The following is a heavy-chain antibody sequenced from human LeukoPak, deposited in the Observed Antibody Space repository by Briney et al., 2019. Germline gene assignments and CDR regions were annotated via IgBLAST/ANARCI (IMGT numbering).Heavy chain of an antibody. CDR3: ARVGILRFPSNWFDP. CDR1: GASISSYY. Sequence: SETLSLTCTVSGASISSYYWSWIRQPPGKGLGWIGYLFYSGSTRYTTSLKSRVTISAHTSKNQFSLKLSSVTAADTAVYYCARVGILRFPSNWFDPWGQGSLVTVS. J-gene: IGHJ5*02. D-gene: IGHD3-3*01. V-gene: IGHV4-59*01. CDR2: LFYSGST.